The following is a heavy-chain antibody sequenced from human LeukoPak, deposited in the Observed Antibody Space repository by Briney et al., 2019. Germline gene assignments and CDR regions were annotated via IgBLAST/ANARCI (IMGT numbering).Heavy chain of an antibody. J-gene: IGHJ4*02. CDR2: IYWNDDK. V-gene: IGHV2-5*01. D-gene: IGHD3-10*01. Sequence: SGPTLVNPTQTLTLTCTFSWFSLSTSGVGVGWIRQPPGKALEWLALIYWNDDKRYSPSLKSRLTITKDTSKNQVVLTMTNMDPVDTATYYCAASDMVRGVIWYFDYWGQGTLVTVSS. CDR1: WFSLSTSGVG. CDR3: AASDMVRGVIWYFDY.